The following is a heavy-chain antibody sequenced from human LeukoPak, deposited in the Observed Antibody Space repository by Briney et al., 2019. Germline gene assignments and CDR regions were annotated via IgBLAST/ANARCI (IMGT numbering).Heavy chain of an antibody. D-gene: IGHD2-2*01. J-gene: IGHJ6*02. CDR1: GGSFSGYY. CDR3: ARATAVYCSSTSCYEVYYYYYGMDV. Sequence: PSETLSLTCAVYGGSFSGYYWSWIRQPPGKGLEWIGEINHSGSTNYNPSLKSRVTISVDTSKNQFSLKLSSVTAADTAVYYCARATAVYCSSTSCYEVYYYYYGMDVWGQGTTVTVSS. V-gene: IGHV4-34*01. CDR2: INHSGST.